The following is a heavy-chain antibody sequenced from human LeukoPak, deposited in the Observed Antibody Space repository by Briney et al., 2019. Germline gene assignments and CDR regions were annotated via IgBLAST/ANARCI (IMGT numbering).Heavy chain of an antibody. Sequence: GGSLRLSCAASGFTFSNAWMTWVRQAPGKGLEWVGRIKSKTDGGSADYAAPVKGRFTISRDDSKNTLYLQMNSLKTEDTAVYYCTTQGTSGTGRVDYWGQGTLVTVSS. CDR2: IKSKTDGGSA. J-gene: IGHJ4*02. CDR3: TTQGTSGTGRVDY. CDR1: GFTFSNAW. D-gene: IGHD1/OR15-1a*01. V-gene: IGHV3-15*01.